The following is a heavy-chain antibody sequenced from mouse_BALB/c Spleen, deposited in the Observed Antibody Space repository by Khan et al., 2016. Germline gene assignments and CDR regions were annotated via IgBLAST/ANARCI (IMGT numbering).Heavy chain of an antibody. CDR1: GYTFTSYW. J-gene: IGHJ1*01. V-gene: IGHV1-7*01. D-gene: IGHD1-1*01. CDR2: INPSTGYT. CDR3: AIYYYGSRYFDV. Sequence: QIQLVQSGAELAKPGASVKMSCKASGYTFTSYWMHWVKQRPGQGLEWIGYINPSTGYTEYNQKFKDKATLTADKSSSTAYMQLSSLTSEDSAVYYCAIYYYGSRYFDVWGAGTTVTVSS.